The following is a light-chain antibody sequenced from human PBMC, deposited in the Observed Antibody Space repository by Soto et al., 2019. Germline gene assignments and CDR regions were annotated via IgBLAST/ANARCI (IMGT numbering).Light chain of an antibody. Sequence: QSALTQPASVSGSPGQSITISCTGTSSDIGGYNYVSWYQQDPGKAPELIIYGVSNRPSGVSNRFSGSKSGNTASLTISGLQAEDEADYYCSSNTSSSALYVVFGGGTQLTVL. V-gene: IGLV2-14*01. CDR2: GVS. CDR1: SSDIGGYNY. J-gene: IGLJ2*01. CDR3: SSNTSSSALYVV.